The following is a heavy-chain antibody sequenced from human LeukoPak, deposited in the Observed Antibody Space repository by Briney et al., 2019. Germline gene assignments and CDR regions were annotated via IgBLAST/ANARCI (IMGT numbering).Heavy chain of an antibody. CDR2: INSAGTTI. V-gene: IGHV3-74*01. J-gene: IGHJ4*02. Sequence: GGSLRLSCAASGFTFSDYWMHWVRQAPGRGLVWVSRINSAGTTITYADSVRGRFTISRDNAKNSLYLQMNSLRAEDTAVYYCARDITVHYWGQGTLVTVSS. CDR3: ARDITVHY. D-gene: IGHD1-14*01. CDR1: GFTFSDYW.